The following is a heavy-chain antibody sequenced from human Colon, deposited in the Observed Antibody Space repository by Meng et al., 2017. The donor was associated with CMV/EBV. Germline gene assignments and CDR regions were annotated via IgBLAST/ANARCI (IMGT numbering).Heavy chain of an antibody. V-gene: IGHV3-48*03. D-gene: IGHD4-17*01. J-gene: IGHJ4*02. CDR2: ISSSGSTI. CDR1: GFTFSSYE. Sequence: GESLKISCAASGFTFSSYEMNWVRQAPGKGLEWVSYISSSGSTIYYADSVKGRFTISRDNAKNSLYLQMNSLRAEDTAVYYCARDKGDYVFEGSHYWGQGTLVTVSS. CDR3: ARDKGDYVFEGSHY.